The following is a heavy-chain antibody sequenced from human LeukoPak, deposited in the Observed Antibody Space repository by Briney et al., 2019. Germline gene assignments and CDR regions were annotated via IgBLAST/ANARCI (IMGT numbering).Heavy chain of an antibody. V-gene: IGHV3-9*03. Sequence: GGSLRLSCEASGFMFDDYAMHWVRQAPGKGLEWVSGFSWNSGIIGYADSVKGRFTISRDNAKNSLYLQMNSLRAEDMALYYCAKDSGANHRYYMDAWGKGTTVTVSS. CDR1: GFMFDDYA. D-gene: IGHD1-26*01. CDR3: AKDSGANHRYYMDA. J-gene: IGHJ6*03. CDR2: FSWNSGII.